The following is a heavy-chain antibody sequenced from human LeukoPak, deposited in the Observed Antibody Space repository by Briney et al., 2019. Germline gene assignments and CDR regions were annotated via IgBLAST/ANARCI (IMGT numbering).Heavy chain of an antibody. Sequence: GGSLRLSCAASGFTVSSNYMSWVRQAPGKGLEWVSVIYSGGSTYYADSVKGRFTISRDNSKNTLYLQMNSLRAEDTAVYYCARSSDNYNWFDPWGQGTLVTVSS. CDR3: ARSSDNYNWFDP. CDR1: GFTVSSNY. J-gene: IGHJ5*02. V-gene: IGHV3-66*02. CDR2: IYSGGST. D-gene: IGHD6-6*01.